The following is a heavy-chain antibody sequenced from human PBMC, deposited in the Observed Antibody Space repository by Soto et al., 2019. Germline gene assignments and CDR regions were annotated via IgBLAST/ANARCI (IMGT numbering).Heavy chain of an antibody. CDR3: AREDSSSRISDY. CDR1: GGSISNYY. Sequence: SGTLSLTCAVAGGSISNYYWNWIRQPPGKELEWIGEINHSGSTNYNPSLKSRVTISVDTSKNQFSLKLSSVTAADTAVYYCAREDSSSRISDYWGQGTLVTVSS. CDR2: INHSGST. D-gene: IGHD6-13*01. V-gene: IGHV4-34*01. J-gene: IGHJ4*02.